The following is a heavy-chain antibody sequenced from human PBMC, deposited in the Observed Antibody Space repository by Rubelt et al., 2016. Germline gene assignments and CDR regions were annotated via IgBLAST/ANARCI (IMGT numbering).Heavy chain of an antibody. J-gene: IGHJ5*02. Sequence: QLQLQESGPGLVKPSETLSLTCTVSGGSISRSTYYWGWIRQPPGKGLEWIGSVYYSGSTYYNPSLKSRVTISVDTSKNQFSLKVNSVTAADTAVYYCAGRTNWFDPWGQGTLVTVSS. CDR3: AGRTNWFDP. CDR2: VYYSGST. CDR1: GGSISRSTYY. V-gene: IGHV4-39*01.